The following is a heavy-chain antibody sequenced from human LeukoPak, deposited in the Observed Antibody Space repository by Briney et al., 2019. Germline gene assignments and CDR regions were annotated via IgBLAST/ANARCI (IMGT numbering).Heavy chain of an antibody. CDR3: ARDHSSSRHFAEDIDY. CDR2: INPSGGST. V-gene: IGHV1-46*01. J-gene: IGHJ4*02. Sequence: ASVKVSCKASGYTFTSYYMHWVRQAPGQGLEWMGIINPSGGSTSYAQKFQGRVTMTRDTSTSTVYKELSSLRSEDTAVYYCARDHSSSRHFAEDIDYWGQGTLVTVSS. D-gene: IGHD6-6*01. CDR1: GYTFTSYY.